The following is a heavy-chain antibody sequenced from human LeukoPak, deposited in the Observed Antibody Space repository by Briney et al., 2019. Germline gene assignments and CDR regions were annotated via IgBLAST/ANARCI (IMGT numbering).Heavy chain of an antibody. CDR3: ARDVSLYCSSTSCFSRHYYYGMDV. Sequence: SETLSLTCAVYGGSFSGYYWSWIRQPAGKGLEWIGRIYTSGSTNYNPSLKSRVTMSVDTSKNQFSLKLSSVTAADTAVYYCARDVSLYCSSTSCFSRHYYYGMDVWGQGTTVTVS. J-gene: IGHJ6*02. D-gene: IGHD2-2*01. V-gene: IGHV4-4*07. CDR1: GGSFSGYY. CDR2: IYTSGST.